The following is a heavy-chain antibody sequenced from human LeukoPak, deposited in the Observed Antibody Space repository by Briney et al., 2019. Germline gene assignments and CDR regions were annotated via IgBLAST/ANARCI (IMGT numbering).Heavy chain of an antibody. Sequence: SETLSLTCAVYGGSFSGYYWSWIRQPPGKGLEWIGEINHSGSTNYNPSLKSRVTISVDTSKNQFSLKLSSVTAADTAVYYCARSGPVTKIDYWGQGTLVTVSS. CDR2: INHSGST. CDR1: GGSFSGYY. CDR3: ARSGPVTKIDY. D-gene: IGHD3-10*01. J-gene: IGHJ4*02. V-gene: IGHV4-34*01.